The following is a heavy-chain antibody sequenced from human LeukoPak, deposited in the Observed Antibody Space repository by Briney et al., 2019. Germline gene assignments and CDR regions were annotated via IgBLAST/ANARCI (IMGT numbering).Heavy chain of an antibody. Sequence: PSETLSLTCAVYGGSFSGYYWSAIRQPPGKRLEGIGEINHSGSTNYNPSLKSRVTISVDTSKNQFSLKLSSVTAADTAVYYCARTDQRGRPFDYWGQGTLVTVSS. J-gene: IGHJ4*02. CDR3: ARTDQRGRPFDY. CDR1: GGSFSGYY. D-gene: IGHD2-2*01. V-gene: IGHV4-34*01. CDR2: INHSGST.